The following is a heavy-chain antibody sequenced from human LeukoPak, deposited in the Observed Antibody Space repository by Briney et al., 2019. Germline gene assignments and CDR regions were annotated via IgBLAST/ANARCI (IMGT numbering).Heavy chain of an antibody. D-gene: IGHD3-10*01. J-gene: IGHJ4*02. CDR2: ISGRGGST. CDR3: ARGLLRWFGTYFFVY. Sequence: GGSLTLLCAASGLTFSSCAMMGVRRAPGEGVEGVSAISGRGGSTYYADSQKRRFAISIDNSKNPLYLQMNSLRAEDTGVYYCARGLLRWFGTYFFVYGGQGTLVTVPS. V-gene: IGHV3-23*01. CDR1: GLTFSSCA.